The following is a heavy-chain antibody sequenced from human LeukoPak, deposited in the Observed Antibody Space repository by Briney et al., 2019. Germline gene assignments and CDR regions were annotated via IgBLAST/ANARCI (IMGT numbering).Heavy chain of an antibody. CDR1: GFTFNTYA. CDR3: AKRGPGYDKSTYPPHYFDY. D-gene: IGHD3-22*01. Sequence: GGSLRLSCAASGFTFNTYAMNWDRQAPGKGLEWVSGISVSSGRTDYADSVKGRFTISRDNSKNTLYLQMNSLRAEDTAVYYCAKRGPGYDKSTYPPHYFDYWGQGTLATVSS. V-gene: IGHV3-23*01. J-gene: IGHJ4*02. CDR2: ISVSSGRT.